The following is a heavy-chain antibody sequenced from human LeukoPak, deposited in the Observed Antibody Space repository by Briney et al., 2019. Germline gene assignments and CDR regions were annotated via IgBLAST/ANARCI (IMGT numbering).Heavy chain of an antibody. CDR3: ARMYYYDSSGYYYGLDY. Sequence: ASVKVSCKASGGTFSSYGISWVRQATGQGLEWMGIINPSGGSTSYAQKFQGRVTMTRDTSTSTVYMELSSLRSEDTAVYYCARMYYYDSSGYYYGLDYWGQGTLVTVSS. CDR2: INPSGGST. V-gene: IGHV1-46*01. D-gene: IGHD3-22*01. CDR1: GGTFSSYG. J-gene: IGHJ4*02.